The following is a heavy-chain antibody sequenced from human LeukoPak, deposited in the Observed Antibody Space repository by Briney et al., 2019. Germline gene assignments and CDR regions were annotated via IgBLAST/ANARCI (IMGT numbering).Heavy chain of an antibody. Sequence: PGGSLRLSCAASGFTFSSYAMSWVRQAPGKGLEWVSYISSSGSTIYYADSVKGRFTISRDNAKNSLYLQMNSLRAEDTAVYYCATSSYFDYLLYAFDIWGQGTKVTVSS. CDR2: ISSSGSTI. J-gene: IGHJ3*02. D-gene: IGHD3-9*01. V-gene: IGHV3-48*04. CDR1: GFTFSSYA. CDR3: ATSSYFDYLLYAFDI.